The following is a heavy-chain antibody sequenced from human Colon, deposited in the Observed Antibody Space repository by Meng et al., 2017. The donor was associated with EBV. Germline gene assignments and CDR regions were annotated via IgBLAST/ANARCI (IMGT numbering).Heavy chain of an antibody. D-gene: IGHD4-17*01. CDR2: IYHSGRT. CDR3: TTLYGDSIS. Sequence: QVQLQESGPGLVKPSQTLSLTCTVSGGSISSGDYYWSWIRQPRGKGLEWIGEIYHSGRTNYNPSVKSRVSMSVDKSQNHFSLRLSSVTAADTAVYYCTTLYGDSISWGQGTMVTVSS. V-gene: IGHV4-30-4*03. CDR1: GGSISSGDYY. J-gene: IGHJ4*02.